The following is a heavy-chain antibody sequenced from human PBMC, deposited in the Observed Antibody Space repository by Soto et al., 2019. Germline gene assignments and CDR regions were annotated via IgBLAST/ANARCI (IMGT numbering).Heavy chain of an antibody. V-gene: IGHV4-59*01. CDR3: ARDRHWYGSGGPFYPAGSFDI. CDR1: GGSITSYY. Sequence: QAHLEQSGPGLVKPSETLSLTCTFSGGSITSYYWSWIRQPPGKGLEWIGYIFHGLGPNYKSSLRGRVSISVDTSRNQLSLELRSLTAADTAVYYCARDRHWYGSGGPFYPAGSFDIWGQGTMVAVST. D-gene: IGHD2-15*01. CDR2: IFHGLGP. J-gene: IGHJ3*02.